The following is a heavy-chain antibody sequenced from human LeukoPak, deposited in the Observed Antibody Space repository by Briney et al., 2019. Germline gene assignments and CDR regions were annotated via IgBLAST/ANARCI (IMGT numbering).Heavy chain of an antibody. Sequence: GGSLRLSCAASGFTFSSYGMHWVRQAPGKGLEWVAFIRYDGSNKYYADSVKGRFTISRDNSKNTLYLQMNSLRAEDTAVYYCAKAGWDPTGGYWFDPWGQGTLVTVSS. D-gene: IGHD1-26*01. CDR1: GFTFSSYG. CDR2: IRYDGSNK. V-gene: IGHV3-30*02. CDR3: AKAGWDPTGGYWFDP. J-gene: IGHJ5*02.